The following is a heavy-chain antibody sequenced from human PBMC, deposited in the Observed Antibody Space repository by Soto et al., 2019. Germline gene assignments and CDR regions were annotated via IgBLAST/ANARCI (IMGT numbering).Heavy chain of an antibody. Sequence: QLMESGGRVVQPGRSLRLSCAASEFTFSNYAMHWVRQAPGKGLQWLAVISYAGNTTYYADSVQGRFTISRDNSRDTLCRHRNSLAPDDTALYDCAIAGTAQHLLNWGPGTLVTV. CDR2: ISYAGNTT. J-gene: IGHJ4*02. D-gene: IGHD3-9*01. V-gene: IGHV3-30*04. CDR3: AIAGTAQHLLN. CDR1: EFTFSNYA.